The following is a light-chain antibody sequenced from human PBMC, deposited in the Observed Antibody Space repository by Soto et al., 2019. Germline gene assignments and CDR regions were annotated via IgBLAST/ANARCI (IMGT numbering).Light chain of an antibody. CDR1: SSDVGGYNY. J-gene: IGLJ1*01. V-gene: IGLV2-14*01. CDR3: TSYTSSSPLV. Sequence: QSALTQPASVSGSPGQSITISCTGTSSDVGGYNYVSWYQHHPGKAPKLMIYEVVNRPSGVSNRFSGSKSGITASLTISGLQAEDEADYYCTSYTSSSPLVFATGTKLTVL. CDR2: EVV.